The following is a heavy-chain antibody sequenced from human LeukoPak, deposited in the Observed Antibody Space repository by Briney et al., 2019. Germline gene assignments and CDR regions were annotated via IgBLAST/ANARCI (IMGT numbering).Heavy chain of an antibody. J-gene: IGHJ4*02. V-gene: IGHV3-23*01. CDR3: AKGVGTNKGGYYFDY. Sequence: GGSLRLSCAASGFAFSTFAMSWVRQAPGKGLDWVSSISGSGGSTYYADSVKGRFTISRDSSKNTLYLQMDSLRAEDTAVYYCAKGVGTNKGGYYFDYWGQGTPVTVSS. CDR1: GFAFSTFA. D-gene: IGHD1-26*01. CDR2: ISGSGGST.